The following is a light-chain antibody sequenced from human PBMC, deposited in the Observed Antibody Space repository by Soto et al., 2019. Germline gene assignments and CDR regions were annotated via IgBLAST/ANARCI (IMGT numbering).Light chain of an antibody. CDR2: DNN. CDR1: NSNIGRNY. J-gene: IGLJ2*01. V-gene: IGLV1-51*01. Sequence: SVLTQPPSVSAAPGQTVTISCSGGNSNIGRNYVSWYQQLPGTAPKLLIYDNNKRPSGIPDRFSGSKSGTSATLGITGLQTWDEADYYCGTWDSSLSGGVFGGGTHLAVL. CDR3: GTWDSSLSGGV.